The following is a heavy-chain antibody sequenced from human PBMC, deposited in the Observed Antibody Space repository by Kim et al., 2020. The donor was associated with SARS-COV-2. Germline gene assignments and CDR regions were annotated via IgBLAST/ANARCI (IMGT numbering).Heavy chain of an antibody. CDR1: GGSISSGGYY. V-gene: IGHV4-31*03. D-gene: IGHD3-10*01. J-gene: IGHJ5*02. CDR2: IYYSGST. CDR3: ARGWEYYYGSGSHNWFDP. Sequence: SETLSLTCTVSGGSISSGGYYWSWIRQHPGKGLEWIGYIYYSGSTYYNPSLKSRVTISVDTSKNQFSLKLSSVTAADTAVYYCARGWEYYYGSGSHNWFDPWGQGTLVTVSS.